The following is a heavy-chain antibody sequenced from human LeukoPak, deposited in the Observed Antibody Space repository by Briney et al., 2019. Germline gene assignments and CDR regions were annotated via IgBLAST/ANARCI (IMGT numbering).Heavy chain of an antibody. CDR1: GFTFSSYG. CDR3: AKDWAMTTAAGYFDY. V-gene: IGHV3-30*18. Sequence: GGSLRLSCAASGFTFSSYGMHWVRQAPGKGLEWVAVISYDGSNKYYADSVKGRFTISRDNSKNTLYLQMNSLRAEDTAVYYCAKDWAMTTAAGYFDYWGQGTLVTVSS. J-gene: IGHJ4*02. D-gene: IGHD4-17*01. CDR2: ISYDGSNK.